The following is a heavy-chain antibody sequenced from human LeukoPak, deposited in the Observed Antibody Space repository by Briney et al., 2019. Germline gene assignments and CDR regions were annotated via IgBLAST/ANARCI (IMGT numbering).Heavy chain of an antibody. D-gene: IGHD3-10*01. CDR1: GGSFSGYY. CDR2: INHSGST. J-gene: IGHJ4*02. V-gene: IGHV4-34*01. Sequence: SETLTLTCAVYGGSFSGYYWNWIRQPPGKGLEWIGEINHSGSTNYNPSLKSRVTISVDTSKNQFSLKLSSVTAADTAVYYCARRTITMVRGARAFDYWGQGTLVTVSS. CDR3: ARRTITMVRGARAFDY.